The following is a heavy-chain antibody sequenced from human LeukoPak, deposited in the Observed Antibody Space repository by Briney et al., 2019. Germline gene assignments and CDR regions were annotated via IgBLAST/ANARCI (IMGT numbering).Heavy chain of an antibody. J-gene: IGHJ4*02. D-gene: IGHD3-9*01. CDR3: ARREGELRYFDWLTPRD. V-gene: IGHV4-4*02. Sequence: SETLSLTCAVSGGSFSSSNWWSWVRQPPGKRLEWIGEIYHSGSTNYNPSLKSRVIISVDKSKNQFSLNLTSVTAADTAVYYCARREGELRYFDWLTPRDWGQGTLVTVSS. CDR2: IYHSGST. CDR1: GGSFSSSNW.